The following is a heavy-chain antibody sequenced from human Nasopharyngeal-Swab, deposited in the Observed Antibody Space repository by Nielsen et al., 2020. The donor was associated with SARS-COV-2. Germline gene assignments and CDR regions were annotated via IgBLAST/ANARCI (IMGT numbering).Heavy chain of an antibody. Sequence: RQAPGKGLEWIGSIYYSGSTYYNPSLKRRVTISVDTSKNQFSLKLSSVTAADTAVYYCARPGYDSSGYTSYFDYWGQGTLVTVSS. CDR2: IYYSGST. V-gene: IGHV4-39*01. CDR3: ARPGYDSSGYTSYFDY. J-gene: IGHJ4*02. D-gene: IGHD3-22*01.